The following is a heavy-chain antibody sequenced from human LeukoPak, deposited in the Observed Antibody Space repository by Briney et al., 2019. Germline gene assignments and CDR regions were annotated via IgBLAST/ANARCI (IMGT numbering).Heavy chain of an antibody. Sequence: SETLSLTCTVSGGSISSSSYYWGWIRQPPGKGLEWIGSIYYSGSTYYNPSLKSRVTISVDTSKNQFSLKLSSVTAADTAVYYCARNGYSGSYSYYFDYWGQGTLVTVSS. CDR3: ARNGYSGSYSYYFDY. V-gene: IGHV4-39*01. CDR1: GGSISSSSYY. D-gene: IGHD1-26*01. J-gene: IGHJ4*02. CDR2: IYYSGST.